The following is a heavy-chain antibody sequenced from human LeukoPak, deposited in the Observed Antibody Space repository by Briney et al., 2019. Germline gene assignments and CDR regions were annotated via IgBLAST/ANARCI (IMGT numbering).Heavy chain of an antibody. J-gene: IGHJ4*02. CDR2: IHYTGGT. V-gene: IGHV4-59*08. Sequence: SETLSLTCTVSGGSIGSDYWTWIRQPPGKGLEYIGYIHYTGGTNYNPSLKSRVTISVDTSKNQFSLKLSSVTAADTAVYFCAKYGNSGWVIDNWGQGTLVTVSS. D-gene: IGHD6-19*01. CDR3: AKYGNSGWVIDN. CDR1: GGSIGSDY.